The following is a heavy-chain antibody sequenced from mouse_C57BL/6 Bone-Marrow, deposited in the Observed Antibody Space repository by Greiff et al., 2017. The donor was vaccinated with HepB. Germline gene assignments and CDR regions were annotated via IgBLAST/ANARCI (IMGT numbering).Heavy chain of an antibody. D-gene: IGHD2-3*01. CDR3: ARWVRWLDYFDY. J-gene: IGHJ2*01. CDR1: GYTFTSYN. CDR2: IYPGNGDT. V-gene: IGHV1-12*01. Sequence: QVQLKESGAELVRPGASVKMSCKASGYTFTSYNMHWVKQTPRQGLEWIGAIYPGNGDTSYNQKFKGKATLTVDKSSSTAYMQLSSLTSEDSAVYFCARWVRWLDYFDYWGQGTTLTVSS.